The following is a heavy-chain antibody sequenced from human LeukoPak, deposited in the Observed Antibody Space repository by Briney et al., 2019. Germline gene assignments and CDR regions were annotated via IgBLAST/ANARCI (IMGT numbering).Heavy chain of an antibody. Sequence: PSETLSLTCAVYGGSFSGYYWNWIRQPPGKGLEWIGEINHGGDTNYNPSLKSRVTISVDTSKNQFSLKLSSVTAADTAVYYCAVYSTKLYYFDYWGQGTLVTVSS. D-gene: IGHD6-13*01. CDR2: INHGGDT. CDR3: AVYSTKLYYFDY. J-gene: IGHJ4*02. V-gene: IGHV4-34*01. CDR1: GGSFSGYY.